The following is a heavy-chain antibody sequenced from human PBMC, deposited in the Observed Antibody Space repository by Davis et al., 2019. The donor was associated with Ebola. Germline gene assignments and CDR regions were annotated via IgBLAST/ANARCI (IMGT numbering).Heavy chain of an antibody. V-gene: IGHV4-31*03. CDR2: IYYSGST. J-gene: IGHJ3*02. D-gene: IGHD3-22*01. Sequence: PSETLSLTCTVSGGSISSGGYYWSWIRQHPGKGLEWIGFIYYSGSTYYNPSLRSRVTISIDTSKIQFSLKLSSVTAADTAVYYCARSNYYFDSSGPFDIWGQGTMVTVSS. CDR1: GGSISSGGYY. CDR3: ARSNYYFDSSGPFDI.